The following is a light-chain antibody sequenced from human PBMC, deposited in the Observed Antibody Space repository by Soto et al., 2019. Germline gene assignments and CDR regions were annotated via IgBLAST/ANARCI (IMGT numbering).Light chain of an antibody. CDR2: WAS. Sequence: DIVMTQYPDSLAVSLGERATINCKSSQSVLYSSNNKNYLAWYQQKAGQPPKLLIYWASTRQSGVPDRFSGSGSETDFTLTISSLQAEDVAIYYCQQYYNPPLTFGGGTKVEIK. CDR1: QSVLYSSNNKNY. V-gene: IGKV4-1*01. CDR3: QQYYNPPLT. J-gene: IGKJ4*01.